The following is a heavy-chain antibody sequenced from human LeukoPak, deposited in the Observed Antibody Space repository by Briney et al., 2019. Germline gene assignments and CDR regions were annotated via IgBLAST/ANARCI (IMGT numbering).Heavy chain of an antibody. Sequence: GASVKVSCKASGGTFSSYAISWVRQAPGQGLEWMGGIIPIFGTANYAQKFQGRVTITADESTSTAYMELSSLRSEDTAVYYCAAILRGITIFGVVKYNWFDPWGQGTLVTVSS. V-gene: IGHV1-69*13. D-gene: IGHD3-3*01. J-gene: IGHJ5*02. CDR3: AAILRGITIFGVVKYNWFDP. CDR2: IIPIFGTA. CDR1: GGTFSSYA.